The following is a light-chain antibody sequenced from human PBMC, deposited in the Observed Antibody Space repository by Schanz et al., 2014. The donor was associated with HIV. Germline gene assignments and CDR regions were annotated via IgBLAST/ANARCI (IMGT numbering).Light chain of an antibody. Sequence: QSALTQPASVSGSPGQSITISCTGTSSDVGTYDYVSWYQQHPGKAPKLMIYDVSYRPSGVSNRFSGSKSGNTASLTISGLQAEDEADYFCSSYTIINTPVLFGGGTKLTVL. CDR1: SSDVGTYDY. J-gene: IGLJ2*01. CDR2: DVS. V-gene: IGLV2-14*03. CDR3: SSYTIINTPVL.